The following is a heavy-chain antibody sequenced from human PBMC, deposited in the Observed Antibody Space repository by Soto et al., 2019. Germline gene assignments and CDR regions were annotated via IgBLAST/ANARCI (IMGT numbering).Heavy chain of an antibody. J-gene: IGHJ4*02. CDR3: VKRYDFWSGHLDY. CDR1: GFSFSSYA. V-gene: IGHV3-23*01. CDR2: TSGSGGTT. Sequence: PGGSLRLSCAAAGFSFSSYAMSWVRQAPGKGLEWVSSTSGSGGTTYYADSVKGRFTISRDNSKNTLYLQMNSLRAEDTAVYYCVKRYDFWSGHLDYWGQGTLVTV. D-gene: IGHD3-3*01.